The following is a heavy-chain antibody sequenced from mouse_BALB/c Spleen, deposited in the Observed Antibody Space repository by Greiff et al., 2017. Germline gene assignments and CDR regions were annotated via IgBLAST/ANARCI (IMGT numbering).Heavy chain of an antibody. Sequence: VQLKQSGPELVKPGASVKISCKASGYTFTDYNMHWVKQSHGKSLEWIGYIYPYNGGTGYNQKFKSKATLTVDNSSSTAYMELRSLTSEDSAVYYCTSSLLRLQGSYWGQGTLVTVSA. V-gene: IGHV1S29*02. CDR1: GYTFTDYN. D-gene: IGHD1-2*01. J-gene: IGHJ3*01. CDR2: IYPYNGGT. CDR3: TSSLLRLQGSY.